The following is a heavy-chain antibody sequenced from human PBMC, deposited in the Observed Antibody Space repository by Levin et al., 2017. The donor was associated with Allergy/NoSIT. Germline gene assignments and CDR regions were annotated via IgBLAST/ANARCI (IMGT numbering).Heavy chain of an antibody. Sequence: PSETLSLTCTVSGGSISSGGYYWSWIRQHPGKGLEWIGYIYYSGSTYYNPSLKSRVTISVDTSKNQFSLKLSSVTAADTAVYYCARSGYGLPLEWLHSFDYWGQGTLVTVSS. CDR2: IYYSGST. CDR1: GGSISSGGYY. V-gene: IGHV4-31*03. D-gene: IGHD3-3*01. J-gene: IGHJ4*02. CDR3: ARSGYGLPLEWLHSFDY.